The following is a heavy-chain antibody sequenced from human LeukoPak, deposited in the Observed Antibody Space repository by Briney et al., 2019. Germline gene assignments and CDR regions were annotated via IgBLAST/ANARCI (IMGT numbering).Heavy chain of an antibody. D-gene: IGHD4-17*01. J-gene: IGHJ4*02. V-gene: IGHV3-21*01. Sequence: GGSLRLSCAASGFTFSSYSMNWVRQAPGKGLEWVSSISSSSSYIYYADSVKGRFTISRDNAKNSLYLQTNSLRAEDTAVYYCARVDYGDYVGVDYWGQGTLVTVSS. CDR3: ARVDYGDYVGVDY. CDR1: GFTFSSYS. CDR2: ISSSSSYI.